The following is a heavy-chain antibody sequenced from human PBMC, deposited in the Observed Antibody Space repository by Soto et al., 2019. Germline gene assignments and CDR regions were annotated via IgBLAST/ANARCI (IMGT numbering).Heavy chain of an antibody. CDR2: INHSGST. V-gene: IGHV4-34*01. CDR3: ARDIITGLFDY. D-gene: IGHD2-8*02. CDR1: GGSFSGYY. J-gene: IGHJ4*02. Sequence: PSETLSLTCAVYGGSFSGYYWTWIRQPPGTGLEWIGEINHSGSTNYNPSLKSRVTISVDTSKNQFSLKLTSVTAADTAVYYCARDIITGLFDYLGQGTLVTVSS.